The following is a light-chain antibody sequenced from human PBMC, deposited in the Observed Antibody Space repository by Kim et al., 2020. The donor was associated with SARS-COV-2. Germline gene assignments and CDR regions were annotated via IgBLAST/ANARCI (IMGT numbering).Light chain of an antibody. CDR3: QAWDSSTEV. CDR1: KLGDKY. CDR2: QDS. Sequence: VAPGQTASVTCSGDKLGDKYACWYQQKPGQSPVLVIYQDSKRPSGIPERFSGSNSGNTATLTISGTQAMDEADYYCQAWDSSTEVFGTGTKVTVL. V-gene: IGLV3-1*01. J-gene: IGLJ1*01.